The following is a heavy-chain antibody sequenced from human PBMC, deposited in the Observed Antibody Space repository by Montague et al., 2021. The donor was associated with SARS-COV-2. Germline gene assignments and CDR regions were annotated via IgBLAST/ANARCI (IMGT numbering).Heavy chain of an antibody. CDR1: GGSTSDHY. D-gene: IGHD3-10*01. Sequence: SETLSLTCTVSGGSTSDHYWAWIRQPTGKGLEWLAYIYYSGGINSNASLKSRVSISVDTSKNQFSLKLTSVTAADTAVYYCARAVSVRRAVNWFDPWGQGTLVTGSS. CDR2: IYYSGGI. V-gene: IGHV4-59*11. J-gene: IGHJ5*02. CDR3: ARAVSVRRAVNWFDP.